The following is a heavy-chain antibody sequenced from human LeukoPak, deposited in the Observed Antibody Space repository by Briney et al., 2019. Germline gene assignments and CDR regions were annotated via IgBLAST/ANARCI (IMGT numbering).Heavy chain of an antibody. CDR3: ARAGSGRNFDY. CDR1: GFTFSNYW. V-gene: IGHV3-7*03. D-gene: IGHD1-26*01. Sequence: GGSLRLSCVASGFTFSNYWMSWVRQAPGKGLQWVANMKEDGSQKHYVDSVKGRFTISRDNAKNSLFLQMNSLGIEDTAVYYCARAGSGRNFDYWGQGTLVTVSS. CDR2: MKEDGSQK. J-gene: IGHJ4*02.